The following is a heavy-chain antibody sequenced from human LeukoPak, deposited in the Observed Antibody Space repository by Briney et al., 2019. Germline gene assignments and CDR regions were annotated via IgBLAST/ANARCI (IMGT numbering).Heavy chain of an antibody. J-gene: IGHJ4*02. CDR3: ARHKVAAAQFAY. V-gene: IGHV4-59*08. CDR2: IYDSGST. Sequence: SETLSLTCTVSGGSIRSYYWSGIRQPPGKGLEGIGYIYDSGSTTYNPSLKSRVTISVATSKTQFSLKLRSVTAAATAVYSCARHKVAAAQFAYWGQGTLVTVSS. D-gene: IGHD6-13*01. CDR1: GGSIRSYY.